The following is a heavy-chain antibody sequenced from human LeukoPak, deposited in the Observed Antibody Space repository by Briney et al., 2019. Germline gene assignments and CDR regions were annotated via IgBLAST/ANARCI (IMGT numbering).Heavy chain of an antibody. CDR1: GFTFSSHA. D-gene: IGHD2-2*01. Sequence: PGGSLRLSCAASGFTFSSHAMSWVRQAPGKGLEWVANIKQDGSEKYYVDSVKGRFTISRDNAKNSLYLQMNSLRAEDTAVYYCARDRRRTINYGMDVWGQGTTVTVSS. J-gene: IGHJ6*02. V-gene: IGHV3-7*01. CDR2: IKQDGSEK. CDR3: ARDRRRTINYGMDV.